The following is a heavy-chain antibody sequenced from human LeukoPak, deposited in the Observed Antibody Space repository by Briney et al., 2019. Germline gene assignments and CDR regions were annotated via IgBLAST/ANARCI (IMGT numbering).Heavy chain of an antibody. J-gene: IGHJ4*02. CDR3: ARGYYDILTGYYSGGEFDY. V-gene: IGHV4-61*01. CDR2: IYYSGST. D-gene: IGHD3-9*01. CDR1: GCSVSSGSYY. Sequence: SETLSLTCTVSGCSVSSGSYYWRWIRQPPGKGLEWIGNIYYSGSTNYNPSLKSRVTISVDTSKNQFSLKLSSVTAADTAVYYCARGYYDILTGYYSGGEFDYWGQGTLVTVSS.